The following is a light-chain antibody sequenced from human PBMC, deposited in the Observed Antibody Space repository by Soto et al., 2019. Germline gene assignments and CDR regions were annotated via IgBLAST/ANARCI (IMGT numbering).Light chain of an antibody. Sequence: EIVMTQSPATLSVSPGERATLSCRASQSVSSTLAWYQQKPGKAPRRLIYGASIRAAGIPARFRGSGSGTGFTLTISSLQSDYWVVYYGQHYNNWPRTFGQGTKLEIK. J-gene: IGKJ2*01. CDR3: QHYNNWPRT. CDR2: GAS. CDR1: QSVSST. V-gene: IGKV3-15*01.